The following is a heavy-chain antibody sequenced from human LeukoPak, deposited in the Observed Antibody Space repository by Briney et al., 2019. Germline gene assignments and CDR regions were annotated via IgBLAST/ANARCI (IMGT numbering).Heavy chain of an antibody. CDR3: ARAGYYYGSGSYPLDY. D-gene: IGHD3-10*01. CDR1: GGSISSYY. J-gene: IGHJ4*02. Sequence: SETLSLTCTVSGGSISSYYWSWIRQPAGKGLEWIGRIYTSGSTNHNPSLKSRVTMSVDTSKNQFSLKLSSVTAADTAVYYCARAGYYYGSGSYPLDYWGQGTLVTVSS. CDR2: IYTSGST. V-gene: IGHV4-4*07.